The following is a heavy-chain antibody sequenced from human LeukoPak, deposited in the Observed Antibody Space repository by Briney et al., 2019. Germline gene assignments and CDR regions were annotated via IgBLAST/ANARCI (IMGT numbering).Heavy chain of an antibody. D-gene: IGHD6-19*01. Sequence: PGGSLRLSCAASGFSISTFEMNWVRQAPGKGLEWVSYISDSGSAIQHADSVRGRFAISRDNAKSSLYLEIHSLRVEDTAVYYCATKVAGTSHFSYWGQGTLVTVSS. CDR2: ISDSGSAI. CDR1: GFSISTFE. V-gene: IGHV3-48*03. CDR3: ATKVAGTSHFSY. J-gene: IGHJ4*02.